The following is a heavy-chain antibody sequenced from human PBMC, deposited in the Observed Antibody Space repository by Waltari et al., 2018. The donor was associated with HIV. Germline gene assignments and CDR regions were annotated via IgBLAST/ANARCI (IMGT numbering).Heavy chain of an antibody. CDR1: GFTFSAYD. V-gene: IGHV3-11*04. D-gene: IGHD2-8*01. Sequence: QIHLVESGGGLVKPGGSLRLSCAASGFTFSAYDMSWIRQAPGKQPEWVSYINSGGSSKDCADFVNGRFTISRDNSENSLYLQMNNLRAEDTAVYYCAKMGGVFYRFDAWGQGTLVTVSS. J-gene: IGHJ5*02. CDR2: INSGGSSK. CDR3: AKMGGVFYRFDA.